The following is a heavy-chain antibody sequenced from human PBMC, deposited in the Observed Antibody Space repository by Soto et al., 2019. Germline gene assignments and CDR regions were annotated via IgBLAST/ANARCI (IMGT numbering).Heavy chain of an antibody. J-gene: IGHJ6*02. D-gene: IGHD2-15*01. CDR1: GFTFSSYS. CDR2: ISSSSSYI. Sequence: EVQLVESGEGLVKPGGSLRLSCAASGFTFSSYSMNWVRQAPGKGLEWVSSISSSSSYIYYADSVKGRFTISRDNAKNSLYLQMNSLRAEDTAVYYCARTPAASYYYYGMDVWGQGTTVTVSS. V-gene: IGHV3-21*01. CDR3: ARTPAASYYYYGMDV.